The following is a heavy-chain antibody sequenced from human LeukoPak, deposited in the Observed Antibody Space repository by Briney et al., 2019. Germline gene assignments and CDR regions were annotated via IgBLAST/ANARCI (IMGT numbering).Heavy chain of an antibody. CDR3: ARDRRGYYDSSGYHY. Sequence: QPGGSLRLSCAASGFTFSSYWMSWVRQAPGKGLEWVANIKQDGSEKYYVDSVKGRFTISRDNAKNSLYLQMNSLRAEDTAVYYRARDRRGYYDSSGYHYWGQGTPVTVSS. D-gene: IGHD3-22*01. J-gene: IGHJ4*02. CDR1: GFTFSSYW. CDR2: IKQDGSEK. V-gene: IGHV3-7*01.